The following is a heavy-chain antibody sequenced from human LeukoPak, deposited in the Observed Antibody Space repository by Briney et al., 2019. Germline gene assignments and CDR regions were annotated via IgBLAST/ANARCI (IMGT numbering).Heavy chain of an antibody. CDR3: ARLGFVVVVAAIGI. CDR2: IYHSGST. Sequence: PSETLSLTCAVSGYSISSGYYWGWIRQPPGKGLEWIGSIYHSGSTYYNPSLKSRVTISVDTSKNQFSLKLSSVTAADTAVYYCARLGFVVVVAAIGIWGQGTMVIVSS. V-gene: IGHV4-38-2*01. D-gene: IGHD2-15*01. J-gene: IGHJ3*02. CDR1: GYSISSGYY.